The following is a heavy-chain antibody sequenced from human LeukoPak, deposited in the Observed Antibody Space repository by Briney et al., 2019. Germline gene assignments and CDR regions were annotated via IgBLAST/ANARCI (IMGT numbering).Heavy chain of an antibody. CDR1: GYTVNEFS. CDR3: ATNTGPRRGVYYYYGMDV. D-gene: IGHD3-10*01. CDR2: FDPEDGET. J-gene: IGHJ6*02. Sequence: ASLKVSCEVAGYTVNEFSIHWVRQAPGKGLEWMGGFDPEDGETIYAQKFQGRVTMTEDTSTDTAYMELSSLRSEDTAVYYCATNTGPRRGVYYYYGMDVWGQGTTVTVSS. V-gene: IGHV1-24*01.